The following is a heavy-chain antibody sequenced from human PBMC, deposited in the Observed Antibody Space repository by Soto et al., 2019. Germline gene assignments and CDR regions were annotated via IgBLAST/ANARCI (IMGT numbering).Heavy chain of an antibody. CDR2: IYHSGRT. D-gene: IGHD6-19*01. V-gene: IGHV4-4*02. J-gene: IGHJ4*02. CDR1: GGSISTNW. Sequence: QVQLQESGPGLMKPSGTLSLTCAVSGGSISTNWWSWVRQPPGKGLEWIGEIYHSGRTNYNPSLMNRATVSMDKSQNLLSLNLNSVTAADTAVYYCARHIAVSGTRGFDFWGQGTLVIVSS. CDR3: ARHIAVSGTRGFDF.